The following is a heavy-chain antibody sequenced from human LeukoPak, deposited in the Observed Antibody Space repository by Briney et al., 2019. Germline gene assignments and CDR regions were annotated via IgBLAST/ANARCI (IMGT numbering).Heavy chain of an antibody. D-gene: IGHD1-26*01. CDR1: GFTFSTYS. V-gene: IGHV3-30-3*01. CDR2: VSYDGSNK. J-gene: IGHJ6*02. CDR3: TRDSYISNVYYGMDV. Sequence: GGSLRLSCAASGFTFSTYSMHWVRQAPGKGLEWVAIVSYDGSNKYHADSVKGRFTISRDNAKNTLYLQMNSLRAEDAAVYFCTRDSYISNVYYGMDVWGQGATVTVSS.